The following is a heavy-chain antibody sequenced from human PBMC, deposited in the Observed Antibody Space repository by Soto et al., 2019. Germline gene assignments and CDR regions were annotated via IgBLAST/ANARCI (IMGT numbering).Heavy chain of an antibody. CDR3: AKGREPDSDWPVDPLKM. CDR2: ISYDGSNK. J-gene: IGHJ3*02. D-gene: IGHD6-19*01. Sequence: GGSLRLSCAASGFTFSSYAMHWVRQAPGKGLEWVAVISYDGSNKYYADSVRGRFTISRDNSKNTLYLQMNSLRAEDTAVYYCAKGREPDSDWPVDPLKMWGQGKMFT. CDR1: GFTFSSYA. V-gene: IGHV3-30-3*01.